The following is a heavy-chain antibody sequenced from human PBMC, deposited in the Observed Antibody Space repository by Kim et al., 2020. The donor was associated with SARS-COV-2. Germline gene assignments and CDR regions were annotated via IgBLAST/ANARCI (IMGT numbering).Heavy chain of an antibody. CDR3: ARGANLDV. CDR1: GYSFTTYA. CDR2: ITAGNGNT. Sequence: ASVKVSCKTSGYSFTTYAVYWVRQAPGQRFEYMGWITAGNGNTKYSQTLQGRVAITSDTSASTVYMELSSLTSEDTAVYYCARGANLDVWGQGTTVTVSS. V-gene: IGHV1-3*01. D-gene: IGHD5-12*01. J-gene: IGHJ6*02.